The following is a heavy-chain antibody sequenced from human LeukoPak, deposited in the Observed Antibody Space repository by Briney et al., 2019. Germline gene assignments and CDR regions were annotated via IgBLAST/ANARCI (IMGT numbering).Heavy chain of an antibody. CDR3: AREGCSSTNCHVLGDDNWFDP. Sequence: ASVKVSCKASGYTFTGYYMHWVRQAPGQGLEWMGGINPNSGGTNYAQKFQGRVTMTRDTSISTAYMELSRLRSDDTAVYYCAREGCSSTNCHVLGDDNWFDPWGQGTLVTVSS. D-gene: IGHD2-2*01. CDR2: INPNSGGT. V-gene: IGHV1-2*02. CDR1: GYTFTGYY. J-gene: IGHJ5*02.